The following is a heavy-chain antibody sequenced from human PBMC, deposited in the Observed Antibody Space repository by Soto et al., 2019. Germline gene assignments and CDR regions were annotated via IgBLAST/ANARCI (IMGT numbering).Heavy chain of an antibody. V-gene: IGHV3-21*01. CDR2: ISSSSSYI. D-gene: IGHD2-15*01. J-gene: IGHJ4*02. CDR3: AREGYCSGGSCSGVADFDY. Sequence: GGSLRLSCAASGFTFSSYSMNWVRQAPGKGLEWVSSISSSSSYIYYADSVKGRFTISRDNAKNSLYLQMNSLRAEDTAVYYCAREGYCSGGSCSGVADFDYWGQGTLVTVSS. CDR1: GFTFSSYS.